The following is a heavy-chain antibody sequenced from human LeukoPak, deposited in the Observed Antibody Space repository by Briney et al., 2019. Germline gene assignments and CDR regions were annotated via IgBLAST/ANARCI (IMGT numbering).Heavy chain of an antibody. CDR2: ISPAGGTT. CDR3: VRNNNNDY. J-gene: IGHJ4*02. V-gene: IGHV3-23*01. CDR1: GFTFSSEA. Sequence: GGSLRLSYAVSGFTFSSEAMGWVRQLPGGGLEWVSTISPAGGTTYYAESMKGRFTISRDISLHLQMNSLRAEDTAVYYCVRNNNNDYWGQGTLVTVSS. D-gene: IGHD2/OR15-2a*01.